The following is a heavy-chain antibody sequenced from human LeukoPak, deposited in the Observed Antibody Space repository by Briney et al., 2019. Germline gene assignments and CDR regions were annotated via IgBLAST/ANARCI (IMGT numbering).Heavy chain of an antibody. CDR1: GYTFTGYY. CDR2: INPKTGAT. CDR3: ARDRVGSGWPRPYYFEI. Sequence: GASVKVSCKPSGYTFTGYYLHWVRQAPGQGPEWMGWINPKTGATMYSQKFQGRVTMTRDTSVSTGYLELRSLRSDDSAVYYCARDRVGSGWPRPYYFEIWGQGTLVTVPS. J-gene: IGHJ4*02. D-gene: IGHD6-19*01. V-gene: IGHV1-2*02.